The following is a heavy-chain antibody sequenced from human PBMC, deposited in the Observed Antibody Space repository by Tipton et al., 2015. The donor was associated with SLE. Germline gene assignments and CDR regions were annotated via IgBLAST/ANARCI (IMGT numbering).Heavy chain of an antibody. D-gene: IGHD3-10*01. CDR3: ARGAKERITLVRVRPYYFDY. Sequence: TLSLTCAVYGGSFSGYYWSWIRQPPGKGLEWIGEINHSGSTNYNPSLKSRVTISVDTSKNQLSLKLTSVTAADTSVYYCARGAKERITLVRVRPYYFDYWGQGSLVTVSS. CDR1: GGSFSGYY. J-gene: IGHJ4*01. V-gene: IGHV4-34*01. CDR2: INHSGST.